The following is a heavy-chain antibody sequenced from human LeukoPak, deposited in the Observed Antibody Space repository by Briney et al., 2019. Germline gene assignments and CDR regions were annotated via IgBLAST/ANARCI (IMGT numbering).Heavy chain of an antibody. CDR1: GFTFSSYA. Sequence: GGSLRLSCAASGFTFSSYAMSWVRQAPGKGLEWVSSISSSSSYIYYADSVKGRFTISRDNAKNSLYLQMNSLRAEDTAVYYCARWSLYYDFWSGYYTVGYYFDYWGQGTLVTVSS. D-gene: IGHD3-3*01. CDR2: ISSSSSYI. V-gene: IGHV3-21*01. CDR3: ARWSLYYDFWSGYYTVGYYFDY. J-gene: IGHJ4*02.